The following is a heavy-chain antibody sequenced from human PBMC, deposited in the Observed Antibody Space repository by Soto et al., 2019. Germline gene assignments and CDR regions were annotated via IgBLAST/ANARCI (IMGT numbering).Heavy chain of an antibody. CDR1: GDSVSSNSAA. CDR2: TYYRSKWNN. V-gene: IGHV6-1*01. J-gene: IGHJ4*02. D-gene: IGHD6-13*01. Sequence: SQTLSLTCAISGDSVSSNSAAWNWIRQSPSRGLECLGRTYYRSKWNNDYAVSVKSRITINPDKSKNQFSLQLNSVTPEDTAVVYCSREHGEYSSSCRTVDYWGQGTLVTVSS. CDR3: SREHGEYSSSCRTVDY.